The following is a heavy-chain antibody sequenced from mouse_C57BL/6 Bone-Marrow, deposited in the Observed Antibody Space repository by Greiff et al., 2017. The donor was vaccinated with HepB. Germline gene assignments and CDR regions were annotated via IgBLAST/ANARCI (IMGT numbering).Heavy chain of an antibody. CDR2: INSDGGST. CDR3: ARPITTVVGGYFDV. V-gene: IGHV5-2*01. Sequence: EVQLQQSGGGLVQPGESLKLSCESNEYEFPSHDMSWVRKTPEKRLELVAAINSDGGSTYYPDTMERRFIISRDNTKKTLYLQMSSLRSEDTALYYCARPITTVVGGYFDVWGTGTTVTVSS. D-gene: IGHD1-1*01. CDR1: EYEFPSHD. J-gene: IGHJ1*03.